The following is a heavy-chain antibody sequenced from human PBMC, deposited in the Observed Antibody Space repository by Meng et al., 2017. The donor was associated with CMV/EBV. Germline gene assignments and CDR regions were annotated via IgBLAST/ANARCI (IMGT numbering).Heavy chain of an antibody. Sequence: GESLKISCAASGFTFNNYWMTWVRQAPGKGLEWVANIKEDGSEKYYVNSVKGRFTISRDNAKKSLVLQMNSLRADDTAVYYCARDQGPLANWGQGTLVTVSS. J-gene: IGHJ4*02. V-gene: IGHV3-7*01. CDR1: GFTFNNYW. CDR2: IKEDGSEK. D-gene: IGHD6-13*01. CDR3: ARDQGPLAN.